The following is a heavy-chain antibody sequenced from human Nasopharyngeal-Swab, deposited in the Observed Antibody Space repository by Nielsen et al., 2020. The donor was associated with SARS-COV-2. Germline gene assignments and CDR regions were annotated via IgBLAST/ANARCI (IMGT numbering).Heavy chain of an antibody. CDR1: GFTFSSYG. CDR2: IWYDGSNK. CDR3: ARSGSSGYGPFDY. Sequence: GGSPRLSCAASGFTFSSYGMHWVRQAPGKGLEWVAVIWYDGSNKYYADSVKGRFTISRDNSKNTLYLQMNSLRAEDTAVYYCARSGSSGYGPFDYWGQGTLVTVSS. V-gene: IGHV3-33*01. J-gene: IGHJ4*02. D-gene: IGHD3-22*01.